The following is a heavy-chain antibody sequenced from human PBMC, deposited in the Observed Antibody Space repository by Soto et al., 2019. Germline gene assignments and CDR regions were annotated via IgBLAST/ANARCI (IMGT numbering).Heavy chain of an antibody. CDR2: ISAYNGNT. CDR1: GYTFTSYG. V-gene: IGHV1-18*01. CDR3: ARVMQQYYDFWSGYSAADYYYGMDV. D-gene: IGHD3-3*01. J-gene: IGHJ6*02. Sequence: ASVKVSCKASGYTFTSYGISWVRQAPGQGLEWMGWISAYNGNTNYAQKLQGRVTMTTDTSTSTAYMELRSLRSDDTAVYYCARVMQQYYDFWSGYSAADYYYGMDVWGQGTTVTVSS.